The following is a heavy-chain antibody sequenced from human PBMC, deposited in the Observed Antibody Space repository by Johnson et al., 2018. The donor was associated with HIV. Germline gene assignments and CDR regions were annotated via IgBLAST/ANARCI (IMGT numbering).Heavy chain of an antibody. V-gene: IGHV3-13*01. Sequence: EVQLVESGGGLVQPGGSLRLSCAASGFTFSSYDMHWVRQATGKGLEWVSAIGTAGDTYYPGSVKGRFTISRENAKNSLYLQMNSLRAGDTAVYYCARAPVSSPRYSSSSDDAFDIWGQGTMVTVSS. D-gene: IGHD6-6*01. J-gene: IGHJ3*02. CDR1: GFTFSSYD. CDR2: IGTAGDT. CDR3: ARAPVSSPRYSSSSDDAFDI.